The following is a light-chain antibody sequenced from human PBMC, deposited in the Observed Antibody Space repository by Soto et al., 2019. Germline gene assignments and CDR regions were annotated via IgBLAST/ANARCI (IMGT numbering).Light chain of an antibody. Sequence: IVLTQTQNPLTLSPGETATLPGRASQSFSSNYLAWYQQRPGQAPRLLIHGASTRATGIPDRFSGSGSGTDFTLIIRRLEPEVFAVYYCQQYGSSPRTFGEGTDWRL. CDR3: QQYGSSPRT. J-gene: IGKJ5*01. V-gene: IGKV3-20*01. CDR2: GAS. CDR1: QSFSSNY.